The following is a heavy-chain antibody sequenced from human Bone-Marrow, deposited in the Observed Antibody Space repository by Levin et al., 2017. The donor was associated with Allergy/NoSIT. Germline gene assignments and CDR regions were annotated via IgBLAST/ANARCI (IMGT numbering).Heavy chain of an antibody. J-gene: IGHJ3*02. CDR2: VSYSGIT. CDR3: ARGITVFGVVLAVNEAFDI. V-gene: IGHV4-31*03. D-gene: IGHD3-3*01. CDR1: GGSISSGVYF. Sequence: PSETLSLTCTVSGGSISSGVYFWSWIRQLPGKGLEWIGYVSYSGITFYNQSLKSRIAISADTSKNLFSLNLSSVTAADTAVYYCARGITVFGVVLAVNEAFDIWGQGTMVTVSS.